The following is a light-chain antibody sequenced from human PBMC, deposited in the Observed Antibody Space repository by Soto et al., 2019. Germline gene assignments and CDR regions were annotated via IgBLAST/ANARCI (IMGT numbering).Light chain of an antibody. CDR2: DAS. J-gene: IGKJ1*01. CDR3: QQRSNWPWT. CDR1: QSVSSY. Sequence: ESVLTQSPATLSLSPGERGTLSCRARQSVSSYLAWYQQKPGQAPRLLIPDASNRXTGITARFSGSGSGTDFTLTISSLEPEDFAVYYCQQRSNWPWTFGQGTKVDIK. V-gene: IGKV3-11*01.